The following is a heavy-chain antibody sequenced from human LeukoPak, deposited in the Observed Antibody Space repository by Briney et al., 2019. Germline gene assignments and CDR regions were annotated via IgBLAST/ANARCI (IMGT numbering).Heavy chain of an antibody. CDR1: GFTFSSYG. D-gene: IGHD3-22*01. J-gene: IGHJ4*02. CDR3: AKASHAGYDSSGEFDY. CDR2: IWYDGSNK. Sequence: GGSLRLSCAASGFTFSSYGMLWVRQAPGKGLEGVAVIWYDGSNKYYADSVKGRFTISRDNSKNTLYLQMNSLRAEDTAVYYCAKASHAGYDSSGEFDYWGQGTLVTVSS. V-gene: IGHV3-33*06.